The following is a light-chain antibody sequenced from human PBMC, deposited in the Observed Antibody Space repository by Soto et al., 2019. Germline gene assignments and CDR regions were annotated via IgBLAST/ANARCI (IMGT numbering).Light chain of an antibody. CDR2: KAS. V-gene: IGKV1-5*03. CDR1: QSVSSW. J-gene: IGKJ1*01. Sequence: DLQMTQTPSTLAASVGDRVTITCRASQSVSSWLAWYQQRPGKAPNLLIYKASNLESGVPSRFSGSGSGTEFTLTISSLQPDDVTTYYCQQYDTYPWTFGQGTKVEIK. CDR3: QQYDTYPWT.